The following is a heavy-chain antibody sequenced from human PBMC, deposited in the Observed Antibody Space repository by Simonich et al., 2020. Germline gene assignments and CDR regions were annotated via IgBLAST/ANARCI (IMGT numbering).Heavy chain of an antibody. Sequence: QVQLVQSGAEVKKPGSSVTVSCKASGGTFSSYDISWVRQAPGQGLEWMGGIITNLDIANYEQKFQGRVTITADKSTSTADMELSSLRSEDTAVYYCARGGLADRRIVYYYYMDVWGKGTTVTVSS. D-gene: IGHD2-15*01. CDR1: GGTFSSYD. J-gene: IGHJ6*03. V-gene: IGHV1-69*09. CDR3: ARGGLADRRIVYYYYMDV. CDR2: IITNLDIA.